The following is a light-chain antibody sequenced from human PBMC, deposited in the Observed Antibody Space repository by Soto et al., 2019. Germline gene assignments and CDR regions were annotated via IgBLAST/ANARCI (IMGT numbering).Light chain of an antibody. CDR3: QQDNNWPIT. CDR1: QTVGSN. V-gene: IGKV3-15*01. Sequence: EIVLTQSPDTLSVSPGERATLSCRASQTVGSNLAWYQQKPGQAPRLLIYGASTRASDIPTRFSASVSVTEFALTISSQHSEDFEVYYCQQDNNWPITFGQGTRLEIK. CDR2: GAS. J-gene: IGKJ5*01.